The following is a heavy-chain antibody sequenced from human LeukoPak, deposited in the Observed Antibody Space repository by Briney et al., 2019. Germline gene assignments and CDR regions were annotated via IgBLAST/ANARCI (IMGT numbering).Heavy chain of an antibody. CDR3: ARVPSDRAHWYFDL. D-gene: IGHD3-22*01. CDR2: IYYSGST. CDR1: GGSISSGDYY. Sequence: PSQTLSLTCTVSGGSISSGDYYWSRIRQPPGKGLEWIGYIYYSGSTYYNPSLKSRVTISVDTSKNQFSLKLSSVTAADTAVYYCARVPSDRAHWYFDLWGRGTLVTVSS. V-gene: IGHV4-30-4*01. J-gene: IGHJ2*01.